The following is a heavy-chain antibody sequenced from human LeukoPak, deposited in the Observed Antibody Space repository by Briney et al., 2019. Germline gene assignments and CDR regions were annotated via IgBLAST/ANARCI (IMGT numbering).Heavy chain of an antibody. CDR1: GYTLTELS. J-gene: IGHJ4*02. CDR3: ARAVEVRSDPYY. Sequence: ASVKVSCKVSGYTLTELSMHWVRQAPGKGLEWMGGFDPEDGETIYAQKFQGRVTMTEDTSTDTAYMELSSLRPEDTAVYYCARAVEVRSDPYYWGQGTLVTVSS. CDR2: FDPEDGET. V-gene: IGHV1-24*01. D-gene: IGHD2-15*01.